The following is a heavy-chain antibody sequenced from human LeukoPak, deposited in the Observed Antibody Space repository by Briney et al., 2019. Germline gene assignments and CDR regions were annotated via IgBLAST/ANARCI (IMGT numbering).Heavy chain of an antibody. CDR2: ISAYNGNT. J-gene: IGHJ4*02. CDR1: GYTFTSYG. Sequence: ASVKVSCKASGYTFTSYGISWVRQAPGQGLEWMGWISAYNGNTNYARKLQGRVTMTTDTSTSTAYMELRSLRSDDTAVYYCARDDPIAVAGLIDYWGQGTLVTVSS. CDR3: ARDDPIAVAGLIDY. V-gene: IGHV1-18*01. D-gene: IGHD6-19*01.